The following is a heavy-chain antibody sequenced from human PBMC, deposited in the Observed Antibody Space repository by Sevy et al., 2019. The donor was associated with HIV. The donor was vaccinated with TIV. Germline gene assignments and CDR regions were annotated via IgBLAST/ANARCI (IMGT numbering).Heavy chain of an antibody. V-gene: IGHV3-33*01. D-gene: IGHD6-19*01. CDR1: GFTFSSYG. Sequence: QPGGSLRLSCAASGFTFSSYGMHWVRQAPGKGLEWVAVIWFDGSNQHYADSVKGRFSISRDNSKNTVYLQMNSLRVDDTAVYYCARESGSDWYLDFWGQGTLVTVSS. CDR3: ARESGSDWYLDF. J-gene: IGHJ4*02. CDR2: IWFDGSNQ.